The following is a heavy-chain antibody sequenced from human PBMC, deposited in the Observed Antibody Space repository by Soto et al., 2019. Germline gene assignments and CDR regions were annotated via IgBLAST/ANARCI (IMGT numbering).Heavy chain of an antibody. V-gene: IGHV3-30-3*01. CDR1: GFTFSSYA. Sequence: QVQLVESGGGVVQPGRSLRLSCAASGFTFSSYAMHWVRQAPGKGLEWVAVISYDGSNKYYADSVKGRFTISRDNSKNTLYLQMNSLRAEDTAVYYCRTGGSLHFDYWGQGTLVTVSS. CDR3: RTGGSLHFDY. J-gene: IGHJ4*02. CDR2: ISYDGSNK. D-gene: IGHD1-26*01.